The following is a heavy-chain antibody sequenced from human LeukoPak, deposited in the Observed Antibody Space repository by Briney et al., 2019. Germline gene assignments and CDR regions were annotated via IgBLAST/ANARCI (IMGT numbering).Heavy chain of an antibody. V-gene: IGHV2-5*05. CDR3: AHNSRSYYFSWFDP. CDR2: IYWDDDK. J-gene: IGHJ5*02. CDR1: GFSLSTSGVG. D-gene: IGHD1-26*01. Sequence: SGPTLVKPTQTLTLTCTFSGFSLSTSGVGVGWIRQPPGKALEWLALIYWDDDKRYGPSLKSRLTITKDTSKNQVVLTMTNMDPVDTATYYCAHNSRSYYFSWFDPWGQGTLVTVSS.